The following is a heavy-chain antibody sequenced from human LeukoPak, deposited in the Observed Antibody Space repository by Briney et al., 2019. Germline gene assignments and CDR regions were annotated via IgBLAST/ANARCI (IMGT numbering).Heavy chain of an antibody. CDR1: GYTLTELS. Sequence: ASVKVSCKVSGYTLTELSMHWVRQAPGKGLEWMGGFDSENGETIYAQKFQGRVTMTEDTSTDTAYMELSSLRSEDTAVYYCATGRTYYDLLNAFDIWGQGTMVTVSS. CDR2: FDSENGET. CDR3: ATGRTYYDLLNAFDI. V-gene: IGHV1-24*01. D-gene: IGHD3-22*01. J-gene: IGHJ3*02.